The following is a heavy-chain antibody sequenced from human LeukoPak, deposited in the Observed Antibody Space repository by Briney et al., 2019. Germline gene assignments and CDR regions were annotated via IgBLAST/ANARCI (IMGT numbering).Heavy chain of an antibody. CDR2: IYHSGST. CDR3: ARVTGGYSSGWYFGYFDY. Sequence: SGTLSLTCAVSGGSISSSNWWSWVRQPPGKGLEWIGEIYHSGSTNYNPSLKSRVTISVDKSKNQFSLKLSPVTAADTAVYYCARVTGGYSSGWYFGYFDYWGQGTLVTVSS. J-gene: IGHJ4*02. D-gene: IGHD6-19*01. V-gene: IGHV4-4*02. CDR1: GGSISSSNW.